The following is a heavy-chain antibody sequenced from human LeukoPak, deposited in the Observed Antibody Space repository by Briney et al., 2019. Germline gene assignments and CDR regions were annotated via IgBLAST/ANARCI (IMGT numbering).Heavy chain of an antibody. D-gene: IGHD6-13*01. CDR1: GLPFSSYT. CDR2: ISHSGAT. Sequence: GGSLRLSCAGSGLPFSSYTINWVRQGPGKGMEWASTISHSGATYYADSVKGRFTISRDNSKNTVFLQMNSLRAEDTALYFCARRSHASPAGYSPFFDSWGQGTLVTVSS. V-gene: IGHV3-23*01. J-gene: IGHJ4*02. CDR3: ARRSHASPAGYSPFFDS.